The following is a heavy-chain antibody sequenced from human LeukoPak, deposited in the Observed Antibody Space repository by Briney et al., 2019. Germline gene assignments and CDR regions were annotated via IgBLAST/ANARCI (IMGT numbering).Heavy chain of an antibody. CDR3: ARHVLQWLGPFDY. CDR2: MNHSGST. J-gene: IGHJ4*02. CDR1: GGSFSGYY. V-gene: IGHV4-34*01. D-gene: IGHD6-19*01. Sequence: PSETLSFTCAVYGGSFSGYYWSWIRQPPGKGLEWIGEMNHSGSTNYNPSLKSRVTISVDTSKNQFSLKLTSVTAADTAVYNCARHVLQWLGPFDYWGQGTLVTVSS.